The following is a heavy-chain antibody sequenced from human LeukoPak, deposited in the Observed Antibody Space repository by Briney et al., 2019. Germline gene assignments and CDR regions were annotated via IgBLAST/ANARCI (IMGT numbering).Heavy chain of an antibody. CDR3: ARHGYDSSGYYYVMGD. V-gene: IGHV4-59*08. CDR1: GGSIRSYY. D-gene: IGHD3-22*01. J-gene: IGHJ4*02. Sequence: PSETLSLTCTVSGGSIRSYYWSWIRQPPGKGREGIGYIYYSGSTNYNPSLKSRVTISVDTSKNQFSLKLSSVTAADTAVYYCARHGYDSSGYYYVMGDWGQGTLVTVSS. CDR2: IYYSGST.